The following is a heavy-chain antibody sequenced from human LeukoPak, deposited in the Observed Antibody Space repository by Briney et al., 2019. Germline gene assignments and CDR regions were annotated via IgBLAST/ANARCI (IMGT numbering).Heavy chain of an antibody. J-gene: IGHJ4*02. D-gene: IGHD2-2*01. CDR1: GFTFSSYA. Sequence: GGSLRLSCAASGFTFSSYAMTWVRQAPGQGLEWVSVISGGGDITYYRDSAKGRFTISRDNSKNTVYLQMNSLRAEDTAVYYCGREVPAVDYWGQGTLVTVSS. CDR2: ISGGGDIT. CDR3: GREVPAVDY. V-gene: IGHV3-23*01.